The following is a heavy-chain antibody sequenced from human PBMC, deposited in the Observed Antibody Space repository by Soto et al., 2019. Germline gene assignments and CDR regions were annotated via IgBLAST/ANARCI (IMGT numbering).Heavy chain of an antibody. CDR2: IYYSGGT. D-gene: IGHD3-10*01. V-gene: IGHV4-39*01. CDR3: VRLKHGSGSPNWFDP. CDR1: GGSISSSSYF. Sequence: ASETLSLTCTVSGGSISSSSYFWGWIRQPPGKGLEWIGSIYYSGGTYYNPSLKSRVTISVDTSKNRFSLKLSSVTAADTAVYCCVRLKHGSGSPNWFDPWGQGTLVTVSS. J-gene: IGHJ5*02.